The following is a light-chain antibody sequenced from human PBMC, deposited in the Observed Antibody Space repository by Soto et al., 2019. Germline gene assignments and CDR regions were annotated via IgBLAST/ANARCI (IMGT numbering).Light chain of an antibody. CDR3: QEYTTYSRT. V-gene: IGKV1-5*01. CDR1: QTISNY. J-gene: IGKJ1*01. Sequence: DIQMTQSPSTLSASVGDRVTITCRAGQTISNYLAWYQQKPGEAPKVLIYDVFTLQSGAPSRFSGGGSGTEFTLTIPSPQPDDFGTYYCQEYTTYSRTFGQGTKVEVE. CDR2: DVF.